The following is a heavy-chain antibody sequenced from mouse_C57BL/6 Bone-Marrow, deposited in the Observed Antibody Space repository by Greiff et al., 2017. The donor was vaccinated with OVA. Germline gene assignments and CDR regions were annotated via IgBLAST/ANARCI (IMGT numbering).Heavy chain of an antibody. CDR1: FTFTDYY. Sequence: DVQLQESGGGLVQPGGFTFTDYYMSWVRQPPGKALEWLGFIRNKANGYTTEYSASVKGRFTISRDNSQSILYLQMNALRAEDSATYYCARLHCAMDYWGQGTSVTVSS. V-gene: IGHV7-3*01. CDR2: IRNKANGYTT. J-gene: IGHJ4*01. CDR3: ARLHCAMDY.